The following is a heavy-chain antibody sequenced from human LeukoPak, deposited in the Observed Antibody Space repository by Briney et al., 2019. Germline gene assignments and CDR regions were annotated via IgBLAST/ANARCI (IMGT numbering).Heavy chain of an antibody. Sequence: DSVKGRFTISRDDSKNTLYLQMSSLRAADTAVYYCAKDLQRGYGYGYFDYWGQGTLVTVS. J-gene: IGHJ4*02. CDR3: AKDLQRGYGYGYFDY. D-gene: IGHD5-18*01. V-gene: IGHV3-33*03.